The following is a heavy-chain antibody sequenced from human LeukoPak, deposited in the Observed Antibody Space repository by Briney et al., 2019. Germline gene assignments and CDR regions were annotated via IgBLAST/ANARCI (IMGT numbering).Heavy chain of an antibody. D-gene: IGHD3-9*01. CDR2: IVGNGVST. CDR1: GFTFRNYA. V-gene: IGHV3-23*01. Sequence: GGSLRLSCAASGFTFRNYAMSWVRQAPGKGVEGVSAIVGNGVSTYYADSVQGRFTISRDNSKNTLYLQMNSLRAEDTALYYCTKWGDYDGSTGYYDSDYWGQGTLVTVSS. CDR3: TKWGDYDGSTGYYDSDY. J-gene: IGHJ4*02.